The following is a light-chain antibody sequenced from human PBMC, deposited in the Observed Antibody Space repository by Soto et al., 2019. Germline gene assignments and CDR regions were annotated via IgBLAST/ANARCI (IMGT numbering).Light chain of an antibody. CDR1: QSVSSSY. V-gene: IGKV3-20*01. CDR3: QQYGSSTWT. Sequence: EFVLTQSPGTLALSPGERATLSCRASQSVSSSYLAWYQQKPGQAPRLLIYGASSRATGIPARFSGSGSGTDFTLTISRLEPEDFAVYYCQQYGSSTWTFGQGTKLDIK. J-gene: IGKJ1*01. CDR2: GAS.